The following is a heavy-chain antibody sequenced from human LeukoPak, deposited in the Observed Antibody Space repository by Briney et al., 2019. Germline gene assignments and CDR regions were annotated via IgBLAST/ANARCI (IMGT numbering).Heavy chain of an antibody. CDR3: AKAPVTTCRGAYCHPFDY. J-gene: IGHJ4*02. CDR1: GFTFSSYG. CDR2: IRYDGSNK. D-gene: IGHD2-21*01. V-gene: IGHV3-30*02. Sequence: GGSLRLSCAASGFTFSSYGMHWVRQAPGKGLEWVAFIRYDGSNKYYADSVKGRFTISRDNSKNTLFLQMNRLRPEDAAVYYCAKAPVTTCRGAYCHPFDYWGQGTLVTVSS.